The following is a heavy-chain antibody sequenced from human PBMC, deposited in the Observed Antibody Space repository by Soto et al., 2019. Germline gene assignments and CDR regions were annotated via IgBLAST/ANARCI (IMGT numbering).Heavy chain of an antibody. CDR3: VSVPYYEFWSGSRSTSYYYSGIDV. Sequence: SETLSLTCTVSGGSVSSRTYYWAWIRQSPGKGLEWIGNIDYSGSTYDNPSLKSRVIMSVDTSGNQFSLKLSSVTAADTAVYYCVSVPYYEFWSGSRSTSYYYSGIDVWGQGTTVTVSS. D-gene: IGHD3-3*01. J-gene: IGHJ6*02. CDR1: GGSVSSRTYY. V-gene: IGHV4-39*01. CDR2: IDYSGST.